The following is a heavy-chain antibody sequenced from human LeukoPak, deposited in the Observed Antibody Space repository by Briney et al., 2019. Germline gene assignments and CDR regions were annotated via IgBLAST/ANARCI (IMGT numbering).Heavy chain of an antibody. D-gene: IGHD3-9*01. CDR1: GGSISSGSYY. V-gene: IGHV4-61*02. CDR2: IYTSGST. Sequence: PSETLSLTCTVSGGSISSGSYYWSWIRQPAGKGLEWIGRIYTSGSTNYNPSLKSRVTISVDTSKNQFSLKLSYVTAADTAVYYCARVVGPDYDILTGYYEHDAFDIWGQGTMVTVSS. J-gene: IGHJ3*02. CDR3: ARVVGPDYDILTGYYEHDAFDI.